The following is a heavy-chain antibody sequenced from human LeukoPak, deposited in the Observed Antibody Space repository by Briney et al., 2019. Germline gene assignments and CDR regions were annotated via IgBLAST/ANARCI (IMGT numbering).Heavy chain of an antibody. V-gene: IGHV1-2*02. CDR3: ARGYYDSSDFEYFQH. CDR2: INPNSGDT. D-gene: IGHD3-22*01. CDR1: GYTFSHHV. Sequence: ASVKVSCKASGYTFSHHVMNWVRQAPGQGLEWMAWINPNSGDTNFAQKFQGRVTMTRDTSISTVYMELSRLRSDDTAVFFCARGYYDSSDFEYFQHWGQGTLVTVSS. J-gene: IGHJ1*01.